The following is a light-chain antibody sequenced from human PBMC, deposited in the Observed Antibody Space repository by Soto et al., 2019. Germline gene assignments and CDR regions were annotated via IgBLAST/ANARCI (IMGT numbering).Light chain of an antibody. CDR2: WAS. V-gene: IGKV4-1*01. CDR1: QSALYSSNNKNY. CDR3: QHYNSYSEA. J-gene: IGKJ1*01. Sequence: DGVMPQSPDSLAVSKGERPTVHCECSQSALYSSNNKNYLAWYQRKAGQPPKLLIYWASTREFGVPSRFSGSGSGTEFTLTISSLQPDDFATYYCQHYNSYSEAFGQGTKVDVK.